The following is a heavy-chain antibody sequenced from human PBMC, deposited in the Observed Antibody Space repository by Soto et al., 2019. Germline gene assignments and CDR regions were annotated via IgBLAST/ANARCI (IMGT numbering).Heavy chain of an antibody. V-gene: IGHV3-23*01. CDR3: AKDVEGGSLFRGAFDY. D-gene: IGHD1-26*01. Sequence: EVELLESGGGLVQPGGSLRLSCVASRFTLTSYAMSWVRQAPGKGLEWVAAISASGGATIHADSVKGRLTISRDNSKNTLYLQMNSLRAEDTAVYYCAKDVEGGSLFRGAFDYWGQGTQVTVSS. CDR1: RFTLTSYA. J-gene: IGHJ4*02. CDR2: ISASGGAT.